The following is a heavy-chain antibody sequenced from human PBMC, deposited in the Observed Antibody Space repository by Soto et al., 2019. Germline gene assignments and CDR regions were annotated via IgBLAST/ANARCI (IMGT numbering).Heavy chain of an antibody. V-gene: IGHV3-53*01. CDR3: AITGAGYYIV. D-gene: IGHD3-3*01. CDR2: IFSADNT. J-gene: IGHJ4*02. CDR1: GFTVSSNY. Sequence: PGGPLRLSCAASGFTVSSNYLSWVRQAPGKGLEWVSVIFSADNTHYADSVKGRFTISRDNSKNTVFLQMNSLRAEDTAVYYCAITGAGYYIVWGQGTPVTVSS.